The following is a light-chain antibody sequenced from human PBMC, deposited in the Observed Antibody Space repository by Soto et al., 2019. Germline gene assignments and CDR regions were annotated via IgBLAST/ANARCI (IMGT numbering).Light chain of an antibody. Sequence: EIVMTQSPATLSVSPGERATLSCRASQSVGSNLAWYQRRPGQAPRLLFYGASTRATGVPARFSGSGSGTEFTLTISSLQSEDFAVYFCQHYTHWPWTFGQGTEVEVK. CDR2: GAS. V-gene: IGKV3-15*01. CDR1: QSVGSN. J-gene: IGKJ1*01. CDR3: QHYTHWPWT.